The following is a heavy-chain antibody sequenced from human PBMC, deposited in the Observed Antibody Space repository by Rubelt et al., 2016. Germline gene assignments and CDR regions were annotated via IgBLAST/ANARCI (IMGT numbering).Heavy chain of an antibody. D-gene: IGHD6-19*01. J-gene: IGHJ3*02. CDR3: AREDTTDRGWYDALDI. CDR1: EYSFTKNP. CDR2: INAGNGNT. Sequence: QVQLVQSGAEVKKPGASVKVSCKASEYSFTKNPIHWVRQAPGQRLGWMGWINAGNGNTQYSQKFQGRVTITRDTAARTAYMELSSLRSEDTAVYYCAREDTTDRGWYDALDIWGQGTMVTVSS. V-gene: IGHV1-3*01.